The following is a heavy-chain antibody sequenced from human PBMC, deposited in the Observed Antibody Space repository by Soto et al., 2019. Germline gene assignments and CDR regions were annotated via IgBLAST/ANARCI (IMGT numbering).Heavy chain of an antibody. CDR1: GFTFSSYW. CDR2: IKQDGSEK. J-gene: IGHJ6*03. CDR3: ARDSGKGFGEIALDYYYYYMDV. Sequence: GGSLRLSCAASGFTFSSYWMSWVRQAPGKGLEWVANIKQDGSEKYYVDSVKGRFTISRDNAKNSLYLQMNSLRAEDTAVYYCARDSGKGFGEIALDYYYYYMDVWGKGTTVTVSS. V-gene: IGHV3-7*01. D-gene: IGHD3-10*01.